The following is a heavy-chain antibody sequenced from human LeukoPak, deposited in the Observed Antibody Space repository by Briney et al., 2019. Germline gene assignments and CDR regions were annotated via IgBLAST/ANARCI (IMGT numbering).Heavy chain of an antibody. Sequence: ASVKVSCKASGYTFTGYYMHWVRQAPGQGLEWMGWINPNSGGTNYAQKFQGRVTMTRDTSISTAYMELSRLRSDDTAVYYCAREGGGVLWFGELFNWGQGTLVTVSS. V-gene: IGHV1-2*02. D-gene: IGHD3-10*01. CDR3: AREGGGVLWFGELFN. CDR1: GYTFTGYY. J-gene: IGHJ4*02. CDR2: INPNSGGT.